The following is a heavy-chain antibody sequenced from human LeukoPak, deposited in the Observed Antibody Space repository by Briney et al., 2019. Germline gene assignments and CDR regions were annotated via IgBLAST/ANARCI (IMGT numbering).Heavy chain of an antibody. D-gene: IGHD4-17*01. V-gene: IGHV4-30-2*01. CDR1: GGSISSGGYS. CDR3: ARAIDYGDSYYFDY. J-gene: IGHJ4*02. Sequence: SQTLSLTCAVSGGSISSGGYSWSWIRQPPGKGLEWIGYIYHSGSIYYNPSLKSRVTISVDRSKNQFSLKLSSVTAADTAVYYCARAIDYGDSYYFDYWGQGTLVTVSS. CDR2: IYHSGSI.